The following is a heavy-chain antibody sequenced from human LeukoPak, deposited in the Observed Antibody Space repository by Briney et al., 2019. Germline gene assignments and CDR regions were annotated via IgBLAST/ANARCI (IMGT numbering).Heavy chain of an antibody. CDR3: ARGTRIAARRDLDY. CDR1: GGSISSYY. D-gene: IGHD6-6*01. V-gene: IGHV4-59*01. J-gene: IGHJ4*02. CDR2: IYYSGST. Sequence: SETLSLTCTVSGGSISSYYWSWIRQPPGKGLEWIGYIYYSGSTNYNPSLKSRVTISVDTSKNQFSLKLSSVTAADTAVYYCARGTRIAARRDLDYWGQGTLVTVSS.